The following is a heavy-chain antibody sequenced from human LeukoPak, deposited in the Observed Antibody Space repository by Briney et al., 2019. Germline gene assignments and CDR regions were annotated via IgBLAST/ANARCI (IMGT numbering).Heavy chain of an antibody. CDR2: ISDSGGST. J-gene: IGHJ4*02. V-gene: IGHV3-23*01. D-gene: IGHD5-18*01. CDR1: GFTFSSYA. Sequence: GGTLRLSCAASGFTFSSYAMSWVRQAPGKGLKWVSAISDSGGSTYYADSVRGRFTISRDNSKDTLYLQMNRLRAEDTAIYYCAKGITWIQLWLADYWGQGTLVTVSS. CDR3: AKGITWIQLWLADY.